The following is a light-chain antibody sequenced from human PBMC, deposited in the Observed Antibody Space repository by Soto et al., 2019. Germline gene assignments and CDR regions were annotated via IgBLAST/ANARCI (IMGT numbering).Light chain of an antibody. Sequence: DVDMTQSPLSLPVTLGQPASISCRSSQALVYTDGDTYLNWFHQRPGQAPRRLIYKVSNRDSGVPDRFSGGGSGTDFTLKIDRVEADDVGVYYCMQGTRWPPTIGVRTTVEIK. CDR2: KVS. CDR1: QALVYTDGDTY. CDR3: MQGTRWPPT. J-gene: IGKJ4*01. V-gene: IGKV2-30*01.